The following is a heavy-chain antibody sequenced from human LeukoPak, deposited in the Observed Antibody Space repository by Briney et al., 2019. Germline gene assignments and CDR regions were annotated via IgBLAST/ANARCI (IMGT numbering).Heavy chain of an antibody. CDR3: AKFGHSTLVNFDY. J-gene: IGHJ4*02. Sequence: GSLRLSCAGSGFTFSRNGIHWVRQAPGKGLEWVTFIQFDGTTKYYADSVKGRFTISRDNSKNTLYLQMNSLRAEDTAVYYCAKFGHSTLVNFDYWGQGTLVTVSS. CDR2: IQFDGTTK. D-gene: IGHD6-13*01. V-gene: IGHV3-30*02. CDR1: GFTFSRNG.